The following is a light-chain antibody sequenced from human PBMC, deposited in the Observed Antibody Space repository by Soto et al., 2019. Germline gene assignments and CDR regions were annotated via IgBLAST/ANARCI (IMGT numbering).Light chain of an antibody. V-gene: IGLV2-14*01. Sequence: QSVLTQPASVSGSPGESITISCTGTSSDVGGYNYVSWYQQHPSKAPKLMIYEVSNRPSGVSNRFSGYKSSNTASLTISGLQAAAEADYYCSSYTSSSTPYVFGTGTKVTVL. CDR2: EVS. CDR1: SSDVGGYNY. CDR3: SSYTSSSTPYV. J-gene: IGLJ1*01.